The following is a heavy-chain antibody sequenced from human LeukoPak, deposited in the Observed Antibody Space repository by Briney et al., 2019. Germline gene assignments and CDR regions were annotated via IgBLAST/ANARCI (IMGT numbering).Heavy chain of an antibody. CDR1: GYTFTTYG. CDR2: ISAYNGNT. J-gene: IGHJ6*03. D-gene: IGHD6-19*01. Sequence: ASVKVSCKPSGYTFTTYGITWVRQAPGQGLEWMGWISAYNGNTKYAQKLQGRVTMTTDTSTSTAYVELRSLRSDDTAVYYCARGLRYSSGRSLDYYMDVWGKGTTVTVSS. V-gene: IGHV1-18*01. CDR3: ARGLRYSSGRSLDYYMDV.